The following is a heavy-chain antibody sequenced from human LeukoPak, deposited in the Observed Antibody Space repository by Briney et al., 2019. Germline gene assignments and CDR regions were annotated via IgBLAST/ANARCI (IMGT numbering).Heavy chain of an antibody. D-gene: IGHD4-17*01. CDR2: ISYDGSNK. J-gene: IGHJ3*02. Sequence: AGGSLRLSCAASGFTFSSYGMHWVRQAPGKGLEWVAVISYDGSNKYYEDSVKGRFTISRDNSKNTLYLQMNSLRAEDTAVYYCAKLLYGDQRGDAFDIWGQGTMVTVSS. CDR1: GFTFSSYG. V-gene: IGHV3-30*18. CDR3: AKLLYGDQRGDAFDI.